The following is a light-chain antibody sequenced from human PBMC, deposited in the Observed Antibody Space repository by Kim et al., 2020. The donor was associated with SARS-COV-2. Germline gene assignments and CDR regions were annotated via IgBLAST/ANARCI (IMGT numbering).Light chain of an antibody. CDR3: QVWDSSSDHRV. Sequence: SYELTQPPSVSVAPGKTARITCGGNNIGSKSVHWDQQKPGQAPVLVIYYDSDRPSGIPERFSGSNPGNTATLTISRVEAGDEADYYCQVWDSSSDHRVFGTGTQLTVL. CDR2: YDS. J-gene: IGLJ1*01. CDR1: NIGSKS. V-gene: IGLV3-21*04.